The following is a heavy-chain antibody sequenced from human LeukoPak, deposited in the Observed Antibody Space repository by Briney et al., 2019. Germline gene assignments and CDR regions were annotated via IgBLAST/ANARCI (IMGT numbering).Heavy chain of an antibody. D-gene: IGHD3-10*01. J-gene: IGHJ4*02. CDR1: GFTFSSYS. CDR3: ARDYYGAGTYEDH. V-gene: IGHV3-21*01. Sequence: GGSLRLSCAASGFTFSSYSMNWVRQAPGKGLEWVACISSSNEYIYYTDSVKGRFTVSRDNANNTVYLQMNSLRADDTAVYYCARDYYGAGTYEDHWGQGTLVTVSS. CDR2: ISSSNEYI.